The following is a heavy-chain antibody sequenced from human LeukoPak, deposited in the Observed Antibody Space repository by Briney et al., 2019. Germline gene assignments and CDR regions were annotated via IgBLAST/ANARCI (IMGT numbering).Heavy chain of an antibody. V-gene: IGHV4-59*08. CDR1: SGSISPYY. CDR3: ARHGVYAGSGWSFDY. D-gene: IGHD6-19*01. Sequence: PSETLSLTCTISSGSISPYYWSWIRQPPGKGLEWIGYIFYSGSGSTSHNPSLKSRVTISVDTSKNQFSLNLSSVTAADTAVYYCARHGVYAGSGWSFDYWGQGTLVTVSS. J-gene: IGHJ4*02. CDR2: IFYSGSGST.